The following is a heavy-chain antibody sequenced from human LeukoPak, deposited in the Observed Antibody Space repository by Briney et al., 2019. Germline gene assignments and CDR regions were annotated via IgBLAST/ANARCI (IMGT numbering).Heavy chain of an antibody. D-gene: IGHD3-3*01. Sequence: GESLKISCKGSGYSFTSYWIGWVRQMPGKGLEWMGIIYPGDSDTRYSPSFQGQVTISADKSFSTAYLQWSSLKASDTAMYYCARRYYDFWSGYITFDYWGQGTLVTVSS. CDR3: ARRYYDFWSGYITFDY. CDR2: IYPGDSDT. J-gene: IGHJ4*02. V-gene: IGHV5-51*01. CDR1: GYSFTSYW.